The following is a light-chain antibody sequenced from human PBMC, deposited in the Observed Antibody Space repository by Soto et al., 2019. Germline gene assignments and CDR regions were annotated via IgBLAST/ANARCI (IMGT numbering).Light chain of an antibody. CDR2: AVS. CDR3: SSYTTSSTVI. Sequence: QSVLTQPASVSGSPGQSITISCTGTSSDVGDHNYVSWYQQQPGKAPKLMIYAVSNRPSGASNRFSGSKSGNTASLTISGLQAEDEADYYCSSYTTSSTVIFCGGTKLTVL. J-gene: IGLJ2*01. CDR1: SSDVGDHNY. V-gene: IGLV2-14*03.